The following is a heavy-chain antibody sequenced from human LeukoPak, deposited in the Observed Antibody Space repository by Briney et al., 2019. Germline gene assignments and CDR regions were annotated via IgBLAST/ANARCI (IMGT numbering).Heavy chain of an antibody. CDR1: GFTFSDYY. J-gene: IGHJ4*02. CDR3: AKDEIFGSSWTFDY. Sequence: GGSLRLSCAASGFTFSDYYMSWIRQAPGKGLEWVSYSSSSAGTIYYADSVKGRFTISRDNSKNTLYLQMNSLRAEDTAVFYCAKDEIFGSSWTFDYWGQGTLVTVSS. V-gene: IGHV3-11*04. D-gene: IGHD3-3*01. CDR2: SSSSAGTI.